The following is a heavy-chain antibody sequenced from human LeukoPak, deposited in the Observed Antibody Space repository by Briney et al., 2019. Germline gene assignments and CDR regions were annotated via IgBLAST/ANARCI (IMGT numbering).Heavy chain of an antibody. CDR3: AKNTATAMFDY. V-gene: IGHV3-30*18. CDR2: ISYDGSNK. Sequence: GRSLRLSYAASGFTFSSYGMHWVRQAPGKGLEWVAVISYDGSNKYYADSVKGRFTISRDNSKNTLYLQMNSLRAEDTAVYYCAKNTATAMFDYWGQGTLVTVSS. J-gene: IGHJ4*02. CDR1: GFTFSSYG. D-gene: IGHD2-15*01.